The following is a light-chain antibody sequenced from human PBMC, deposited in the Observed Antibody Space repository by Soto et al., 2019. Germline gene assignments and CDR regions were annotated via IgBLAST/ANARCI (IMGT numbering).Light chain of an antibody. Sequence: QSALTQPASVSGSPGQSITISCTGTSSDVGGYNFVSWYQQHPGKAPRLIIYEVSSRPSGVSYRFSGSKSGNTASLTISGLQAEDEADYYCSSYTLRNTLVLFGGGIKLTVL. V-gene: IGLV2-14*01. CDR2: EVS. CDR1: SSDVGGYNF. J-gene: IGLJ3*02. CDR3: SSYTLRNTLVL.